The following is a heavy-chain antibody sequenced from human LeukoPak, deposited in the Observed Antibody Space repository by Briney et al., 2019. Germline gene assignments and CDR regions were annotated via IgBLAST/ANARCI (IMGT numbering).Heavy chain of an antibody. Sequence: ASVTVFCKASGGTFSSYAISWVRQAPGQGLGWMGGIIPIFGTANYAQKFQGRVTITADESTSTAYMELSSLRSEDTAVYYCAREPASYGGNRFLDYWGQGTLVTVSS. V-gene: IGHV1-69*13. D-gene: IGHD4-23*01. CDR1: GGTFSSYA. CDR3: AREPASYGGNRFLDY. CDR2: IIPIFGTA. J-gene: IGHJ4*02.